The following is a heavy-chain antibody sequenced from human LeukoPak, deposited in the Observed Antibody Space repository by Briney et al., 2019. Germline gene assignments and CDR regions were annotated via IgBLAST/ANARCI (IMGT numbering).Heavy chain of an antibody. Sequence: GGSLRLSCAASGFTFDDYAMHWVRQAPGKGLEWVSGISWNSGSIGYADSVKGRFTISRDNAKNSLYLQMNRLRAEDTALYYCAKDTERTYSSGVFDYWGQGTLVTVSS. CDR3: AKDTERTYSSGVFDY. D-gene: IGHD6-19*01. J-gene: IGHJ4*02. V-gene: IGHV3-9*01. CDR2: ISWNSGSI. CDR1: GFTFDDYA.